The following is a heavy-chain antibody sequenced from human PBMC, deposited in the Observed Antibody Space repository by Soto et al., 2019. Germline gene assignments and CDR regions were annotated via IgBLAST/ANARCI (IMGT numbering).Heavy chain of an antibody. V-gene: IGHV1-46*03. CDR1: GYTFTSYY. Sequence: QVQLVQSGAEVKKPGASVKVSCKASGYTFTSYYMHWVRQAPGQGLEWMGIINPSGGSTSYAQKFQGRVTMTRDTSTSTVYMELSSLRSEDTAVYHCARDSHLPLGELSFFDYWGQGTLVTVSS. J-gene: IGHJ4*02. CDR2: INPSGGST. CDR3: ARDSHLPLGELSFFDY. D-gene: IGHD3-16*02.